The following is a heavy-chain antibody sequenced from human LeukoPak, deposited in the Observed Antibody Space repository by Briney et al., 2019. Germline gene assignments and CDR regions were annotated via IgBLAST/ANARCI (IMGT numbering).Heavy chain of an antibody. D-gene: IGHD3-10*01. J-gene: IGHJ4*02. CDR3: ARALDRWFVFNS. CDR2: INPSSGGT. Sequence: ASVKVSCKASGYTFSGYYMHWVRQAPGQGLEWMGWINPSSGGTNYAQKFQGRGTMTRDTSISTASMELGRLTSDDTAVYYCARALDRWFVFNSWGQGSLVTVSS. CDR1: GYTFSGYY. V-gene: IGHV1-2*02.